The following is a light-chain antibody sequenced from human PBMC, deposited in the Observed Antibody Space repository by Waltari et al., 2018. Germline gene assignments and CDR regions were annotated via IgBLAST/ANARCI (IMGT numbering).Light chain of an antibody. J-gene: IGKJ2*02. CDR1: QGISNF. Sequence: DIQLTQSPSFLSASVGDRVTITCRASQGISNFLAWYQQKPGKAPKLLIYNAFTLQSGVPSRFSGTGSGTEFTLTISSLQPEDFASYYCQQYLRAPRTFGQGTALEIK. V-gene: IGKV1-9*01. CDR3: QQYLRAPRT. CDR2: NAF.